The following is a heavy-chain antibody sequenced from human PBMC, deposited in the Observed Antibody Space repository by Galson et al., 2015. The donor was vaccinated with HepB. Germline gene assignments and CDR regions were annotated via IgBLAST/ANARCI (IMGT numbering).Heavy chain of an antibody. J-gene: IGHJ6*02. Sequence: SVKVSCKASGYTFTSYYMHWVRQAPGQGLEWMGIINPSGGSTSYAQKFQGRVTMTRDTSTSTVYMELSSLRSEDTAVYYCARALGSYYGSGSHLGSDYYYYGMGVWGQGTTVTVSS. CDR3: ARALGSYYGSGSHLGSDYYYYGMGV. CDR2: INPSGGST. CDR1: GYTFTSYY. D-gene: IGHD3-10*01. V-gene: IGHV1-46*01.